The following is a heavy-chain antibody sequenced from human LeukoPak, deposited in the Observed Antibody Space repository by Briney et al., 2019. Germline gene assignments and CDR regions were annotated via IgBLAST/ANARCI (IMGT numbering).Heavy chain of an antibody. CDR1: GFTFGDYA. CDR3: TRGLGIRSPYYFDY. CDR2: IRSKAYGGTT. Sequence: GGSLRLSCTASGFTFGDYAMSWFRQAPGKGLGWVGFIRSKAYGGTTEYAASVKGRFTISRDDSKSIAYLQMNSLKTEDTAVYYCTRGLGIRSPYYFDYWGQGTLVTVSS. V-gene: IGHV3-49*03. J-gene: IGHJ4*02. D-gene: IGHD7-27*01.